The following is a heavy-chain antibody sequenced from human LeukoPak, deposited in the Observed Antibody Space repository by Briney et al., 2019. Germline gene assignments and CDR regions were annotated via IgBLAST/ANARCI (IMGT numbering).Heavy chain of an antibody. CDR2: ISSSSSYI. CDR3: ARASGYSYGTAYYFDY. V-gene: IGHV3-21*01. Sequence: GGSLRLSCAASGFTFSSYSMNWVRQAPGKGLEWVSSISSSSSYIYYADSVKGRFTISRDNAKNSLYLQMNSLRAEDTAVYYCARASGYSYGTAYYFDYWGQGTLVTVSS. CDR1: GFTFSSYS. D-gene: IGHD5-18*01. J-gene: IGHJ4*02.